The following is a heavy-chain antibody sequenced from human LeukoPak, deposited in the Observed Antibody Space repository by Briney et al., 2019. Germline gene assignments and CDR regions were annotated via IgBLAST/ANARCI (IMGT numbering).Heavy chain of an antibody. V-gene: IGHV4-28*03. CDR3: ARDPPGTGAYLDY. J-gene: IGHJ4*02. D-gene: IGHD2-8*02. CDR1: GYSITSSNW. Sequence: SDTLSLTCAVSGYSITSSNWWGWIRQPPGKGLEWIGYIYYSGSIYYNPSLKSRVTMSVDTSKNQFSLKLSSVTAADTAVYYCARDPPGTGAYLDYWGQGTLVTVPS. CDR2: IYYSGSI.